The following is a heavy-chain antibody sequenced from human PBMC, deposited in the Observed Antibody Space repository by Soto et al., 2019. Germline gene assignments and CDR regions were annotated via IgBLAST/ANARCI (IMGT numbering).Heavy chain of an antibody. CDR1: GFRFSDYY. D-gene: IGHD6-19*01. J-gene: IGHJ4*02. V-gene: IGHV3-11*01. CDR2: INSRGSTI. CDR3: AKDMGQWVETFDY. Sequence: SLRLSCAASGFRFSDYYMTWIRQAPGKGLEWVSYINSRGSTIYQADSVRGRFTVSRDNAKNSLYLQMNSLRVEDTAVYYCAKDMGQWVETFDYWGQGTLVTASS.